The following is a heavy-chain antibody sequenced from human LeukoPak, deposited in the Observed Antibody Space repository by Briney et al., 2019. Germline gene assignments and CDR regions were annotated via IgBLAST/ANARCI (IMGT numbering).Heavy chain of an antibody. CDR2: IFPGDSDT. CDR1: GYSFTNYW. CDR3: AKLYSGRIDY. V-gene: IGHV5-51*01. J-gene: IGHJ4*02. Sequence: GESLKISCKGSGYSFTNYWIGWVRQMPGKGLEWMGIIFPGDSDTRYSPSFQDQATISADKSISTAYLQWNSLKASDTAIYYCAKLYSGRIDYWGQGTLVSVS. D-gene: IGHD1-26*01.